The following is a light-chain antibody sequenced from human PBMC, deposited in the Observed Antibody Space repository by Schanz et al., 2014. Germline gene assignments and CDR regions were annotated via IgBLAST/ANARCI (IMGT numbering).Light chain of an antibody. CDR3: CSFASSSSFERV. J-gene: IGLJ3*02. Sequence: QSALTQPASVSGSPGQSITISCTGTSSDIGGRAYVSWYQQRPGKAPQLILYDVNSRPSGVSNRFSGSKSGNTASLTISGLQAEDEADYYCCSFASSSSFERVFGGGTKLTVL. CDR2: DVN. V-gene: IGLV2-14*01. CDR1: SSDIGGRAY.